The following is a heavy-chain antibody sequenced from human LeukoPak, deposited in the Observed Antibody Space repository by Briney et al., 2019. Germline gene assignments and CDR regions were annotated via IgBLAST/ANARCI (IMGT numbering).Heavy chain of an antibody. J-gene: IGHJ3*02. CDR2: ISYDGSNK. CDR3: ARRGYYYDISGYHDAFDI. V-gene: IGHV3-30-3*01. Sequence: GGSLRLSCAASGFTFSSYAMHWVRQAPGKGLEWVAVISYDGSNKYYADSVKGRFTISRDNSKNTLYLQMNSLRAEDTAVYYCARRGYYYDISGYHDAFDIWGQGTMVTVSS. D-gene: IGHD3-22*01. CDR1: GFTFSSYA.